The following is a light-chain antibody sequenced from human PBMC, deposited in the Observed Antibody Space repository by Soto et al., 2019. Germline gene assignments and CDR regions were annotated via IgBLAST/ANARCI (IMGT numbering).Light chain of an antibody. J-gene: IGLJ2*01. CDR3: SSYTSSSTL. CDR2: DVS. V-gene: IGLV2-14*01. Sequence: QSVLTQPASVSGSPGQSITISCTGTSSDVGGYNYVSWYQQHSGKAPKLMIYDVSNRPSGVSNRFSGSKSGNTASLTISGLQAEDEADYYRSSYTSSSTLFGGGTKLTVL. CDR1: SSDVGGYNY.